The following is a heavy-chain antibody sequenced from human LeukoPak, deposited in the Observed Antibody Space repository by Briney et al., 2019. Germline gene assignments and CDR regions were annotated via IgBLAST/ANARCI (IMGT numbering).Heavy chain of an antibody. V-gene: IGHV4-59*11. J-gene: IGHJ5*02. CDR1: GGSISSHY. CDR2: IYYSRST. Sequence: SETLSLTCIVSGGSISSHYWSWIRQPPGKGLEWIGYIYYSRSTNYNPSLKSRVTISVDTSKNQFSLKLSSVTAADTAVYYCARVVLYNWFDPWGQGTLVTVSS. CDR3: ARVVLYNWFDP. D-gene: IGHD2-15*01.